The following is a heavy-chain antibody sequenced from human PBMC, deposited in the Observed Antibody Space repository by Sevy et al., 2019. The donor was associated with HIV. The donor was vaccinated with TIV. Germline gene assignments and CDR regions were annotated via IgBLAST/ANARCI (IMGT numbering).Heavy chain of an antibody. V-gene: IGHV3-48*01. Sequence: GGSLRLSCAASGFTFSTYNMHWVRQAPGKGLEWASYISSTSNTIYYADSVKGRFTISGDNADNSLYLQMKSLRAEDTALYYCARIGMITFGGAARGAFDIWGQGTMVTVSS. CDR3: ARIGMITFGGAARGAFDI. CDR2: ISSTSNTI. CDR1: GFTFSTYN. D-gene: IGHD3-16*01. J-gene: IGHJ3*02.